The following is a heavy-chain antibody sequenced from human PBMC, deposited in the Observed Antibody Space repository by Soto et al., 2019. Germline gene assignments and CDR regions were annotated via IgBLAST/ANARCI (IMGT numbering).Heavy chain of an antibody. CDR1: GFTFSSYG. CDR2: ISYDGSNK. Sequence: QVQLVESGGGVVQPGRSLRLSCAASGFTFSSYGMHWVRQAPGKGLEWVAVISYDGSNKYYADSVKGRFTISRDNSKNTLYPQMNSLRTEDTAVYYCAKHQGGVTDFYYGMDVWGQGTTVTVSS. CDR3: AKHQGGVTDFYYGMDV. V-gene: IGHV3-30*18. J-gene: IGHJ6*02. D-gene: IGHD3-3*01.